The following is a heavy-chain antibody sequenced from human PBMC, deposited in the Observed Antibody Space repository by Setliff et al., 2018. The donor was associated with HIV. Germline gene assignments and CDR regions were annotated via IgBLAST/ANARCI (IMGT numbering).Heavy chain of an antibody. D-gene: IGHD4-17*01. CDR2: VSSRGDT. CDR3: ARAAAGNTGPFDL. J-gene: IGHJ4*02. V-gene: IGHV4-4*07. CDR1: DSGTYY. Sequence: SSETLSLTCTVSDSGTYYWSWIRQPAGKGLEWIGRVSSRGDTNYNPSLKSRVTMSVDTSKNQFSLKLTSVTASDTAVYYCARAAAGNTGPFDLWGQGSPVTVS.